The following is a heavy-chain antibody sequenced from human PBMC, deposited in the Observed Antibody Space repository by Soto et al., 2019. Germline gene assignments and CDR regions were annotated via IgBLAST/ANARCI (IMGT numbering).Heavy chain of an antibody. CDR2: ISYDGSNK. V-gene: IGHV3-30*03. J-gene: IGHJ6*02. D-gene: IGHD2-15*01. CDR3: AREGGSGYYGMDV. Sequence: GGSLRLSCAASGFTFSSYGMHWVRQAPGKGLEWVAVISYDGSNKYYADSVKGRFTISRDNSKNTLYLQMNSLRAEDTAVYYCAREGGSGYYGMDVWGQGTTVTVSS. CDR1: GFTFSSYG.